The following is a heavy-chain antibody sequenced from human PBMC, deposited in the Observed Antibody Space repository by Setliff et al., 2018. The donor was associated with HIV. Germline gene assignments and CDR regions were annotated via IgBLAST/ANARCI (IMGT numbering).Heavy chain of an antibody. CDR3: ARDLYFYYYMDV. CDR1: GSGFTFSSYS. D-gene: IGHD3-9*01. V-gene: IGHV3-48*01. CDR2: ISSTSSTI. J-gene: IGHJ6*03. Sequence: GGSLRLSCAASGSGFTFSSYSMNWVRQAPGKGLEWVSYISSTSSTIYYANSVKGRFTISRDDAKNSLYLQMNRLRAEDTAVYYCARDLYFYYYMDVWGKGTTVTVSS.